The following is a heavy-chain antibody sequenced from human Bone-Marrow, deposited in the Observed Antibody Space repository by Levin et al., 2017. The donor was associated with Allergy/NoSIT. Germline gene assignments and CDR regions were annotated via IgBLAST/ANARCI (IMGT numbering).Heavy chain of an antibody. V-gene: IGHV5-51*01. CDR3: ARVNSKDDFWNGDYVDKWFDP. D-gene: IGHD3-3*01. J-gene: IGHJ5*02. Sequence: GGSLRLSCKGSGFSFTTHWIAWVRQMPGKGLEWMGIIYPADSDTAYSPSFQGQVTVSADRSISTAYLQWTSLKASDTAMYYCARVNSKDDFWNGDYVDKWFDPWGQGTLVTVSS. CDR2: IYPADSDT. CDR1: GFSFTTHW.